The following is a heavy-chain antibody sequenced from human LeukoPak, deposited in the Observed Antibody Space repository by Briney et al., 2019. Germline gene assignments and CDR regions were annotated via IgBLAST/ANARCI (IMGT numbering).Heavy chain of an antibody. Sequence: AGGSLRLSCAASGFTFDDYAMHWVRQAPGKGLEWVSGISWNSGSIGYADSVKGRFTISRDNAKNSLYLQMNSLRAEDTALYYCAKDRDSGYDLQGGESAFDIWGQGTMVTVSS. D-gene: IGHD5-12*01. CDR2: ISWNSGSI. CDR3: AKDRDSGYDLQGGESAFDI. V-gene: IGHV3-9*01. CDR1: GFTFDDYA. J-gene: IGHJ3*02.